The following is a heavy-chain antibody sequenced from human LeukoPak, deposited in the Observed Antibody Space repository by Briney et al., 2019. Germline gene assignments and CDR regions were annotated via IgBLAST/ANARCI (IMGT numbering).Heavy chain of an antibody. V-gene: IGHV3-23*01. CDR2: ITGSGDSA. CDR3: ARRTSYYFPY. J-gene: IGHJ4*02. Sequence: GGSLRLSCAASGFTFSSYAMSWVRQAPGKGLEWVSTITGSGDSADYAGSVKGRFTISRDNAKNTLYLEVNSLIFEDTAVYYCARRTSYYFPYWGQGTLVTVSS. CDR1: GFTFSSYA.